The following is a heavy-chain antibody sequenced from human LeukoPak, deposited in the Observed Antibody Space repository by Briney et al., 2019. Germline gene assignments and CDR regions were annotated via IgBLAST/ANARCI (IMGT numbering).Heavy chain of an antibody. Sequence: GGSLRLSCAASGFTFSSYAMSWVRQAPGKGLEWVSAVSGSGGSTYYADSVKGRFTISRDNAKNSLYLQMNSLRAEDTAVYYCARDAETYDILTGYIKKNDYWGQGTLVTVSS. CDR1: GFTFSSYA. V-gene: IGHV3-23*01. D-gene: IGHD3-9*01. CDR3: ARDAETYDILTGYIKKNDY. CDR2: VSGSGGST. J-gene: IGHJ4*02.